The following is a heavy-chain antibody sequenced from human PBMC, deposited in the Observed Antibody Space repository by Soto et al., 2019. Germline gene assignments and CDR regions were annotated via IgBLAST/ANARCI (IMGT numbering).Heavy chain of an antibody. V-gene: IGHV3-23*04. J-gene: IGHJ4*02. CDR1: GFAFGSYA. CDR3: ATELRYLEWFTRPDY. Sequence: AQLVESGGGLVQPGGSRRLSRAASGFAFGSYAMNWVRQAPGKGLEWVSAVTSGGTTYYADSMGGRFTISRDNSTNTLYLQMNSLRAEDTAVYYFATELRYLEWFTRPDYWGQGTRVTVSS. CDR2: VTSGGTT. D-gene: IGHD3-3*01.